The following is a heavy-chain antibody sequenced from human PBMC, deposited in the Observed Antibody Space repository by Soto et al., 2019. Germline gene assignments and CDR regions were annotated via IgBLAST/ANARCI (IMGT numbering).Heavy chain of an antibody. J-gene: IGHJ5*02. Sequence: QITLKESGPTLVKPTQTLTLTCTFSGFSLSTSGVGVGWIRQPPGKALEWLALIYWDDDKRYSPSLKSRLTITNDTSKNLVVITMTNMDPVDTSTYYCAHSRLRYFDWSSRDWFDPWGQGTLVTVSS. CDR3: AHSRLRYFDWSSRDWFDP. V-gene: IGHV2-5*02. CDR1: GFSLSTSGVG. CDR2: IYWDDDK. D-gene: IGHD3-9*01.